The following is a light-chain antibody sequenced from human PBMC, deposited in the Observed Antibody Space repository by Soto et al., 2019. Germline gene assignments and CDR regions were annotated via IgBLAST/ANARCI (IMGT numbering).Light chain of an antibody. CDR1: KSDIGSNT. J-gene: IGLJ3*02. Sequence: QSVLTQPPSASGTPGPRVTISCSGGKSDIGSNTVYWFQQFPGTAPRLVIYTNNQRPSGVPDRFSGSKSGTSASLVISGLQSEDEADYYCATWDDSLHVCVFGGGTKLTV. CDR3: ATWDDSLHVCV. V-gene: IGLV1-44*01. CDR2: TNN.